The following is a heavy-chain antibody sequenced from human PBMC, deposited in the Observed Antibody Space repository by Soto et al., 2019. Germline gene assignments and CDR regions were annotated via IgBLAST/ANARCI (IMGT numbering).Heavy chain of an antibody. CDR3: ARGAYDYLWGSYRSNWFDP. CDR1: GFSLSNARMG. D-gene: IGHD3-16*02. CDR2: IFSNGEK. J-gene: IGHJ5*02. Sequence: QVTLKESGPVLVKPTETLTLTCTVSGFSLSNARMGVSWIRQPPGKALEWLAHIFSNGEKSYRTSLKSRLTISKDTSKSQVVLTMTNMDPVDTATYYCARGAYDYLWGSYRSNWFDPWGQGTLVTVSS. V-gene: IGHV2-26*01.